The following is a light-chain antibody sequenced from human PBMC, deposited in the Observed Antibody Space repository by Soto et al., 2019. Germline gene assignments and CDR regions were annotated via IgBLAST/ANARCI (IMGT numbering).Light chain of an antibody. V-gene: IGKV4-1*01. CDR2: WAS. J-gene: IGKJ2*01. CDR1: QNVLYNSNNNNY. CDR3: QQYYSTPPT. Sequence: DIVMTQSPDSLAVSLGERATINCKSSQNVLYNSNNNNYLAWYQQKPGQPPKLLIYWASTRESGVPDRFSGSGSGIDFTLTISSLQAEDVAVYYCQQYYSTPPTFGQGTKLEIK.